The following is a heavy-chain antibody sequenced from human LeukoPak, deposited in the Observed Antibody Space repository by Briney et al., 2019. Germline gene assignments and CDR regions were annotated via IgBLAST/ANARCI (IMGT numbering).Heavy chain of an antibody. CDR2: ISASGGGT. D-gene: IGHD4-23*01. Sequence: GGSLRPSCAASGFMFHGYAMTWVRQAPGKGLEWVSAISASGGGTYYADSVKGRFTISRDNSKNTAYLQMSSLRVEDTALYYCAKETDYGGNRVFENWGQGTLVTVSS. CDR3: AKETDYGGNRVFEN. J-gene: IGHJ4*02. CDR1: GFMFHGYA. V-gene: IGHV3-23*01.